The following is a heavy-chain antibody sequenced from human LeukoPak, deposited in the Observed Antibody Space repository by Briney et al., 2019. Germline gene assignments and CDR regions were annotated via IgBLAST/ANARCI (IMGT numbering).Heavy chain of an antibody. Sequence: PGGSLRLSCAASGFRFDDYGMFWVRQAPGKGLEWVSGINWKGSRKGYADSVKGRFTIFRDNAKNSLYLQMNSLRAEDTACYYCARAPLTRYWYERSFDHDTFYYYMDVWGKGTTVTVSS. CDR2: INWKGSRK. CDR1: GFRFDDYG. V-gene: IGHV3-20*04. D-gene: IGHD3-22*01. J-gene: IGHJ6*03. CDR3: ARAPLTRYWYERSFDHDTFYYYMDV.